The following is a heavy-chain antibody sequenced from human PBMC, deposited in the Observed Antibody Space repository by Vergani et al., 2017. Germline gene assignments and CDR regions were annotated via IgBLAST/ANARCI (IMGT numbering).Heavy chain of an antibody. CDR3: ARIRNPYYYIDV. CDR1: GGSISSYY. J-gene: IGHJ6*03. Sequence: QVQLQESGPGLVKPSETLSLTCTVSGGSISSYYWSWIRQPPGKGLEWIGYIYYSGSTNYNPSLKSRVTISVGTSKNQFSLKLSPVTASDTAVYYCARIRNPYYYIDVWGQGTTVTVSS. CDR2: IYYSGST. D-gene: IGHD3-3*01. V-gene: IGHV4-59*01.